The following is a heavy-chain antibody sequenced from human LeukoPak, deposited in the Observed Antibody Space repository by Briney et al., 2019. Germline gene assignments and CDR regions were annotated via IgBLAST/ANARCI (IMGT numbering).Heavy chain of an antibody. D-gene: IGHD6-13*01. CDR1: GGTFSSYA. CDR2: IIPIFGTA. V-gene: IGHV1-69*13. CDR3: ARAAAAGDETLDY. Sequence: PVKVSCKPSGGTFSSYAISWVRKAPGPGLEWMGGIIPIFGTANYAQKFQGRVTITADESTSTAYMELSSLRSEDTAVYYCARAAAAGDETLDYWGQGTLVTVSS. J-gene: IGHJ4*02.